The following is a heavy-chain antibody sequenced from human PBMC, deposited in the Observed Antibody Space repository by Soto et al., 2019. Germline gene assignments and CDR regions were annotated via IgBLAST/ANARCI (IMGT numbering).Heavy chain of an antibody. J-gene: IGHJ4*02. D-gene: IGHD3-3*01. V-gene: IGHV3-23*01. Sequence: SLRLSCAASGFTFSSYAMSWVRQAPGKGLEWVSAISGSGGSTYYADSVKGRFTISRDNSKNTLYLQMNSLRAEDTAVYYCAKGHYDFWSGYYTIHFDYWGQGTLVTVSS. CDR3: AKGHYDFWSGYYTIHFDY. CDR1: GFTFSSYA. CDR2: ISGSGGST.